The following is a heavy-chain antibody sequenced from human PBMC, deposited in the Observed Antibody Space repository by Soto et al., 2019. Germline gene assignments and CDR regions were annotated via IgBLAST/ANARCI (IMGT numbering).Heavy chain of an antibody. CDR2: IPQDGVDG. V-gene: IGHV3-7*03. J-gene: IGHJ6*02. D-gene: IGHD2-21*02. CDR1: GFTFSMYS. CDR3: ARDHLILPAHDFFYGSDV. Sequence: GGSLRLSCEVSGFTFSMYSMSWVRQSPGKGLEWVAKIPQDGVDGHYADSVKGRCTISRDNGKNSLYLQLNNLRAGDAAVYYCARDHLILPAHDFFYGSDVWGRGATVTVSS.